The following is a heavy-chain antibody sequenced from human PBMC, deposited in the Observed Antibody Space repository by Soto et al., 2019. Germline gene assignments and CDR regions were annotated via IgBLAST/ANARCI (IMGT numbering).Heavy chain of an antibody. CDR2: ISWNSGTI. D-gene: IGHD2-8*01. J-gene: IGHJ2*01. CDR3: VKSPWSRRGDLDL. V-gene: IGHV3-9*01. Sequence: EVELVESGGGLAQTGRSVRLSCAGSGFSFDDNDMYWVRRVPGKGLEWVSGISWNSGTIGYADSVKGRFTISRDNAKNSLYLEMSPLRPEDTAIYYCVKSPWSRRGDLDLWGRGTLVTVSS. CDR1: GFSFDDND.